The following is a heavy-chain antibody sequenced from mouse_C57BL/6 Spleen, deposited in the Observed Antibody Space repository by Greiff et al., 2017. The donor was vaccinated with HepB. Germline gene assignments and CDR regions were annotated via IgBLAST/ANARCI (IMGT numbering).Heavy chain of an antibody. J-gene: IGHJ4*01. CDR2: ISNGGGST. Sequence: EVHLVESGGGLVQPGGSLKLSCAASGFTFSDYYMYWVRQTPEKRLEWVAYISNGGGSTYYPDTVKGRFTISRDNAKNTLYLQMSRLKSEDTAMYYCARHKVYYGSSYGYYAMDYWGQGTSVT. CDR3: ARHKVYYGSSYGYYAMDY. CDR1: GFTFSDYY. D-gene: IGHD1-1*01. V-gene: IGHV5-12*01.